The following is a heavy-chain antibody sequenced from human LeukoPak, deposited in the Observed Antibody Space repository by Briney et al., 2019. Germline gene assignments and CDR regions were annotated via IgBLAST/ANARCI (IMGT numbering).Heavy chain of an antibody. D-gene: IGHD5-18*01. Sequence: PGGSLRLSCAASGFTFSSYGMHWVRQAPGKGLEWEAVIWYDGSNKYYADSVKGRFTISRDNSKNTLYLQMNSLRAEDMAVYYCAKDERGYSYGLIDYWGQGTLVTVSS. V-gene: IGHV3-33*06. CDR2: IWYDGSNK. CDR3: AKDERGYSYGLIDY. J-gene: IGHJ4*02. CDR1: GFTFSSYG.